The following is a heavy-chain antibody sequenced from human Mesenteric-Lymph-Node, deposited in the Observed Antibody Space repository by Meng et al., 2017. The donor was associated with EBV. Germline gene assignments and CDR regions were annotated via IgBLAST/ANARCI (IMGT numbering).Heavy chain of an antibody. J-gene: IGHJ4*02. Sequence: QVQLGQSVAEVKKPGASVRVSCKASGYSFTSYYIHWVRQAPGQGLEWMGIINPSGGSTSYAQKFQGRVTVTMDTSTSTVYMELRSLRSEDTAVYYCAREGLSSSSYYFDFWGQGTLVTVSS. CDR2: INPSGGST. D-gene: IGHD6-6*01. CDR1: GYSFTSYY. V-gene: IGHV1-46*01. CDR3: AREGLSSSSYYFDF.